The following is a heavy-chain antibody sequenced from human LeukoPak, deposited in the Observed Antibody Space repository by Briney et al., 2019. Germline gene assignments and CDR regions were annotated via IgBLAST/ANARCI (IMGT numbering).Heavy chain of an antibody. CDR2: INPNSGGT. CDR1: GYTFTGYY. V-gene: IGHV1-2*02. J-gene: IGHJ4*02. CDR3: ARDHHAPPSGSYSYY. D-gene: IGHD1-26*01. Sequence: ASVKVSCKASGYTFTGYYMHWVRQAPGQGLEWMGWINPNSGGTNYAQKFQGRVTMTRDTSISTAYMELSRLRSDDTAVYYCARDHHAPPSGSYSYYWGQGTLVTVSS.